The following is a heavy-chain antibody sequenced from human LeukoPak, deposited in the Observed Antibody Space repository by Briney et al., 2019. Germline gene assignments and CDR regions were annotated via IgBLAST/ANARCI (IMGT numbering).Heavy chain of an antibody. Sequence: RPSETLSLTCAVYGGSFSGYYWSWIRQPAGKGLEWIGRIYTSGSTNYNPSLKSRVTMSVDTSKNQFSLKLSSVTAADTAVYYCARERSIAAAIDYWGQGTLVTVSS. V-gene: IGHV4-4*07. CDR1: GGSFSGYY. CDR3: ARERSIAAAIDY. J-gene: IGHJ4*02. D-gene: IGHD6-13*01. CDR2: IYTSGST.